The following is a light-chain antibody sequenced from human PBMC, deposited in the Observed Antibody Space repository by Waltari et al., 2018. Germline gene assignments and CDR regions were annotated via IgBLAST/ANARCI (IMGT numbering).Light chain of an antibody. CDR3: QQYYSIPPT. CDR2: WAS. J-gene: IGKJ1*01. CDR1: QSVLYSSNNKNY. V-gene: IGKV4-1*01. Sequence: IVMTQSADSLAVTLGERATIHCKSSQSVLYSSNNKNYLAWYQQKPGQPPKLLIYWASTRESGVPDRFSGSGSATDFTLTISSLQAEDVAVYYCQQYYSIPPTFGQGTKVEIK.